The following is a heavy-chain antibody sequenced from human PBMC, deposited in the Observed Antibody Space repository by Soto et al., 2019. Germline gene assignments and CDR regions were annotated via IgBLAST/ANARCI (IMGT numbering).Heavy chain of an antibody. CDR3: AKDLGGIAARTFCYFDY. Sequence: GSLRLSCAASGFTFSSYAMSWVRQAPGKGLEWVSAISGSGGSTYYADSVKGRFTISRDNSKNTLYLQMNSLRAEDTAVYYCAKDLGGIAARTFCYFDYWGQGTLVTVSS. J-gene: IGHJ4*02. V-gene: IGHV3-23*01. CDR1: GFTFSSYA. CDR2: ISGSGGST. D-gene: IGHD6-6*01.